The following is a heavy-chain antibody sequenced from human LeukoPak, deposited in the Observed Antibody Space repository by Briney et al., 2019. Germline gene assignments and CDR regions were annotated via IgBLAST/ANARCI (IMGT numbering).Heavy chain of an antibody. V-gene: IGHV4-4*07. D-gene: IGHD6-25*01. CDR1: GGSINSYY. Sequence: SETLPLTCNVSGGSINSYYGSWIRQPAGKGLEWIGRMYTSGSTNYNPSLKSRVTMSVDTSKNQFSLKLSSVTAADTAVYYCARVAGYDSGEDAFYMQGKRTMVTVSS. J-gene: IGHJ3*02. CDR2: MYTSGST. CDR3: ARVAGYDSGEDAFYM.